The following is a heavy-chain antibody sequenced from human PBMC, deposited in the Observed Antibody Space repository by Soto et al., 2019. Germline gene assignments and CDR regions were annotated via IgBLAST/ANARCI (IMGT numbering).Heavy chain of an antibody. CDR3: TWTIVGATKVGYYFDY. CDR1: GYTLTELS. CDR2: FDPEDGET. J-gene: IGHJ4*02. V-gene: IGHV1-24*01. Sequence: ASVKVSCKVSGYTLTELSMHWVRQAPGKGLEWMGGFDPEDGETIYAQKFQGRVTMTEDTSTDTAYMELSSLRSEDTAVYYCTWTIVGATKVGYYFDYWGQGTLATVSS. D-gene: IGHD1-26*01.